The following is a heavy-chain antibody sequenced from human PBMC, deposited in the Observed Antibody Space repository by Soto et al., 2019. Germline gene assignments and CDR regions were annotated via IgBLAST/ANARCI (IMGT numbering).Heavy chain of an antibody. CDR2: IYYSGST. CDR1: GCSISSYY. Sequence: PSETLSLTCPVSGCSISSYYWSWIRQPPGKGLEWIGYIYYSGSTNYNPSLKSRVTISVDTSKNQFSLKLSSVTAADTAVYYCARGANSGVVIKSYYFDYWGQGTLVTVSS. J-gene: IGHJ4*02. V-gene: IGHV4-59*01. D-gene: IGHD3-3*01. CDR3: ARGANSGVVIKSYYFDY.